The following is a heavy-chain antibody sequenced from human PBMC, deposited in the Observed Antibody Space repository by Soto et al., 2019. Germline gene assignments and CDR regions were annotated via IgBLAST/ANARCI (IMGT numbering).Heavy chain of an antibody. J-gene: IGHJ4*02. CDR1: GFTFSSYG. CDR2: IWYDGSNK. CDR3: AREEYSGYVRRGFDY. Sequence: GGSLRLSCAASGFTFSSYGMHWVRQAPGKGLEWVAVIWYDGSNKYYADSVKGRFTISRDNSKNTLYLQMNSLRAEDTAVYYCAREEYSGYVRRGFDYWGQGTLVTVSS. D-gene: IGHD5-12*01. V-gene: IGHV3-33*01.